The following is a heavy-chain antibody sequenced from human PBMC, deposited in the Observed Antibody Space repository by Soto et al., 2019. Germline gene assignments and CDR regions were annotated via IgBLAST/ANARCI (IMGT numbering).Heavy chain of an antibody. V-gene: IGHV3-7*01. CDR2: IKQDGSEK. D-gene: IGHD1-7*01. Sequence: GGSLRLSCAASGFTFSSYWMSWVRQAPGKGLEWVANIKQDGSEKYYADSVRGRFTISRDNANNTVYLQMDSLRAEDTAVYYCARSLPGTYGAFDLWGQGTMVTVSS. J-gene: IGHJ3*01. CDR3: ARSLPGTYGAFDL. CDR1: GFTFSSYW.